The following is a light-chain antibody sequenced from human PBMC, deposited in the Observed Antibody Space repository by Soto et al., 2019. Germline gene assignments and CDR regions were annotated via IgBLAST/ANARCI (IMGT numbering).Light chain of an antibody. V-gene: IGKV3-15*01. CDR1: QSAISN. Sequence: EIVMTQSPATLSVSPGERVTLSCRASQSAISNLAWYQQKPGQTPRLLIYDASTRATDIPARFSGSGSGTDFTLTIDRLESEDFAVYFCQQYGDLPWTFGQGTKVDIK. CDR3: QQYGDLPWT. CDR2: DAS. J-gene: IGKJ1*01.